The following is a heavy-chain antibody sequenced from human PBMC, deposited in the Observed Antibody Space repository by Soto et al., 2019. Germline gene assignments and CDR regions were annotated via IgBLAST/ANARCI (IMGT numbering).Heavy chain of an antibody. CDR2: IYGTGTT. CDR3: AGFSSGTYLFGL. D-gene: IGHD1-26*01. J-gene: IGHJ4*02. V-gene: IGHV4-59*01. Sequence: SETLSLTCTVSDGSISSYYWSWIRQPPGKGLEWIGYIYGTGTTNYAPSLKNRVTMSLHTSKDQFSLTLSSVTAADTAMYYCAGFSSGTYLFGLWGPGTLVTVSS. CDR1: DGSISSYY.